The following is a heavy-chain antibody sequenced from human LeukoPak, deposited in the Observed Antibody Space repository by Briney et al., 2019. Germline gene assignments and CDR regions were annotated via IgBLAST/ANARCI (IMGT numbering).Heavy chain of an antibody. J-gene: IGHJ4*02. V-gene: IGHV1-69*13. CDR1: GGTFSSYA. CDR3: AREGTYCGGDCYSFDY. D-gene: IGHD2-21*02. Sequence: ASVTVSCTASGGTFSSYAISWVRQAPGQGLEWVGGIIPIFGTANYAQKFQGRVTITADESTSTAYMELSSLRSEDTAVYYCAREGTYCGGDCYSFDYWGQGTLVTVSS. CDR2: IIPIFGTA.